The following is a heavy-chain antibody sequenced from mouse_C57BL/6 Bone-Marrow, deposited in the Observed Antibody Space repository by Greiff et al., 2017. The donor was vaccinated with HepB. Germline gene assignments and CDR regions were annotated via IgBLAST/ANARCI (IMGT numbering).Heavy chain of an antibody. V-gene: IGHV1-18*01. CDR2: INPNNGGT. CDR3: ARTHYSNSYYAMDY. Sequence: VQLKESGPELVKPGASVKIPCKASGYTFTDYNIDWVKQSHGKSLEWIGDINPNNGGTIYNQKFKGKATLTVDKSSSTAYMELRSLTSEDTAVYYCARTHYSNSYYAMDYWGQGTSVTDSS. D-gene: IGHD2-5*01. CDR1: GYTFTDYN. J-gene: IGHJ4*01.